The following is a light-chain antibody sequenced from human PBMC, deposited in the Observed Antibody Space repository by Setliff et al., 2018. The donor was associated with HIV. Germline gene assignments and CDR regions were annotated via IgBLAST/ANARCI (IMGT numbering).Light chain of an antibody. J-gene: IGLJ1*01. CDR3: SSYTTSSILD. V-gene: IGLV2-14*03. CDR2: DVN. CDR1: SRDIGYFNY. Sequence: SALSQPASVSGSPGQSITISCTGSSRDIGYFNYVSWYQQHPNKAPKPIIYDVNRRPSGVSDRFSGSKSGNTASLSISGLQAEDEADYYCSSYTTSSILDFGTGTKVTVL.